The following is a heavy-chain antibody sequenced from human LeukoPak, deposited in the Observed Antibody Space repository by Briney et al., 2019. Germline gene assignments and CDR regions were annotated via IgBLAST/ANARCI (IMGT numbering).Heavy chain of an antibody. V-gene: IGHV3-7*01. D-gene: IGHD5-18*01. J-gene: IGHJ4*02. CDR3: ARDLSGVAGYTYGRGIDY. CDR1: GFTFSSDW. Sequence: GGSLRLSCAVSGFTFSSDWMIWVRQAPGKGLEWVANIKKDGSEKYYVDSVKGRFTISRDNAKTSLYLQMNSLRAEDTAVYYCARDLSGVAGYTYGRGIDYWGQGTLVTVSS. CDR2: IKKDGSEK.